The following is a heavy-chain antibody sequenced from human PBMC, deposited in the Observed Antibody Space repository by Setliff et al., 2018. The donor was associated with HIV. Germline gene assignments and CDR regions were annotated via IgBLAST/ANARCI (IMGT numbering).Heavy chain of an antibody. J-gene: IGHJ3*02. Sequence: SVKVSCKASGDTLSIHPISWVRQAPGQRPEWMGGTNPQSDIANYAQKFQGRVTITADESTSTMYMELSSLRFDDTAVYYCAGPRGDEAFDIWGQGTMVTVSS. CDR2: TNPQSDIA. V-gene: IGHV1-69*13. CDR1: GDTLSIHP. D-gene: IGHD3-10*01. CDR3: AGPRGDEAFDI.